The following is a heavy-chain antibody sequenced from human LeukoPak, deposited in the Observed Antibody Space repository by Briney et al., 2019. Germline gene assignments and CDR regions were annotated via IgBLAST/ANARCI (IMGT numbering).Heavy chain of an antibody. CDR3: ATGPGGDFTRHFDY. V-gene: IGHV1-69*06. Sequence: SLKLSCAVSGVTFSTYTLNWVRQAPGQGLEWMGGIIPIFGTANYAETFKGRVTITADKSKNTAYMELSSLTSEDTAVYYCATGPGGDFTRHFDYWGQGSLVTVSS. CDR2: IIPIFGTA. CDR1: GVTFSTYT. J-gene: IGHJ4*02. D-gene: IGHD3-16*01.